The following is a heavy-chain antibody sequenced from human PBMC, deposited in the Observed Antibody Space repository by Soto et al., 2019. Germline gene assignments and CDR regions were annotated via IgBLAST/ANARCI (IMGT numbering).Heavy chain of an antibody. CDR3: ARGGLVYDILTGYPIPHPSQFDY. V-gene: IGHV4-59*01. Sequence: SETLSLTCTFSGCSISSYYLSLIRQPPGKGLEWIGYIYYSGSTNYNPSLKSRVTISVDTSKNQFSLKLSSVTAADTAVYYCARGGLVYDILTGYPIPHPSQFDYWGQGTLVTVS. D-gene: IGHD3-9*01. J-gene: IGHJ4*02. CDR2: IYYSGST. CDR1: GCSISSYY.